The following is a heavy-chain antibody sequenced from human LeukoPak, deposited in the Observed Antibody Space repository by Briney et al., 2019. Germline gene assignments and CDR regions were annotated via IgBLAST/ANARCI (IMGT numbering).Heavy chain of an antibody. CDR3: AKVEGYCSSTSCYGGLDY. CDR2: ISGSGGST. Sequence: GGSLRLSCAASGFTFSSYAMSWVRQAPGKGLEWVSAISGSGGSTYYADSVKGRFTISRDNSKNTLYLQMNSLRAEDTAVYYCAKVEGYCSSTSCYGGLDYWGQGTLVTGSS. D-gene: IGHD2-2*01. J-gene: IGHJ4*02. CDR1: GFTFSSYA. V-gene: IGHV3-23*01.